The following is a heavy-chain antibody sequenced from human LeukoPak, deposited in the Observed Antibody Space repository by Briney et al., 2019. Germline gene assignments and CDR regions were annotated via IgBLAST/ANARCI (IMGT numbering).Heavy chain of an antibody. V-gene: IGHV4-34*01. J-gene: IGHJ3*02. CDR1: GGSFSGYY. Sequence: NPSETLSLTCAVYGGSFSGYYWSWIRQPPGKGLEWIGEINHSGSTNYNPSLKRRVTISVDTSKNQFSLKLRSVTGADRAVYYCERDYCSGGSCYEGAFDIWGQGTMVTVSS. CDR3: ERDYCSGGSCYEGAFDI. CDR2: INHSGST. D-gene: IGHD2-15*01.